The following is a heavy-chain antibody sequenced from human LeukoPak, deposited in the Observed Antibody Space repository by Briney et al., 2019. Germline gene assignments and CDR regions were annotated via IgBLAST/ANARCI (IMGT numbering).Heavy chain of an antibody. CDR2: ISGSGGST. D-gene: IGHD2-2*01. V-gene: IGHV3-23*01. CDR1: GFTFSSYA. CDR3: AKDLYVIPAAKSNWFDP. Sequence: PGGSLRLSCAASGFTFSSYAMSWVRQAPGKGLEWVAAISGSGGSTYYADSVKGRFTISRDNSKNTLYLQMNSLRAEDTAVYYCAKDLYVIPAAKSNWFDPWGQGTLVTVSS. J-gene: IGHJ5*02.